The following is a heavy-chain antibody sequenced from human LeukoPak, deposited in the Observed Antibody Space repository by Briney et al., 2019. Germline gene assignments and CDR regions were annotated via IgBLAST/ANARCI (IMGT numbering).Heavy chain of an antibody. D-gene: IGHD5-12*01. CDR3: AREDASGLDY. V-gene: IGHV3-48*01. CDR2: ISSSSSTI. Sequence: GRSLRLSCAASGFTFSSYAMHWVRQAPGKGLEWVSYISSSSSTIYYADSVKGRFTISRDNAKNSLYLQMNSLRAEDTAVYYCAREDASGLDYWGQGTLVIVSS. CDR1: GFTFSSYA. J-gene: IGHJ4*02.